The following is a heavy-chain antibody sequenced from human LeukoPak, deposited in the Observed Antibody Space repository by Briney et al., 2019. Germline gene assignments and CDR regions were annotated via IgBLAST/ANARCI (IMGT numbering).Heavy chain of an antibody. CDR1: GYTFTSYG. J-gene: IGHJ4*02. V-gene: IGHV1-18*01. CDR2: ISAYNGNT. CDR3: AREPPLRYSYGYPDY. D-gene: IGHD5-18*01. Sequence: ASVKVSCEASGYTFTSYGISWVRQAPGQGLEWMGWISAYNGNTNYAQKLQGRVTMTTDTSTSTAYMELRSLRSDDTAVYYCAREPPLRYSYGYPDYWGQGTLVTVSS.